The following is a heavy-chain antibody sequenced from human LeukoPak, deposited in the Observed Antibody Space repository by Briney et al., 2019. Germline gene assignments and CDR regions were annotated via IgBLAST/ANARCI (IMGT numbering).Heavy chain of an antibody. CDR1: GFTFTDHP. CDR2: ISPSGDRT. Sequence: GGSLRLSCAASGFTFTDHPMHWVRQASGKRLEYVSAISPSGDRTWYADSVKGRFTISRDNSKNTMYLQMGSLRPEDMGVYYCARAFRPASDPHDFYDFWGRGTTVTVSS. CDR3: ARAFRPASDPHDFYDF. D-gene: IGHD3/OR15-3a*01. J-gene: IGHJ3*01. V-gene: IGHV3-64*02.